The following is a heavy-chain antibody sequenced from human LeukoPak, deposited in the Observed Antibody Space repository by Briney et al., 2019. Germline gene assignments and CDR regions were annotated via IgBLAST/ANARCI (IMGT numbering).Heavy chain of an antibody. CDR2: IYHSGST. Sequence: SETLSLTCTVSGGSISSYYWSWIRQPPGKGLEWIGYIYHSGSTKYNPSLKSRVTISVDTSKNQCSLKLSSVTAADTAVYYCARDGYSGNDGLWGQGTLVTVSS. D-gene: IGHD5-12*01. V-gene: IGHV4-59*01. CDR3: ARDGYSGNDGL. CDR1: GGSISSYY. J-gene: IGHJ4*02.